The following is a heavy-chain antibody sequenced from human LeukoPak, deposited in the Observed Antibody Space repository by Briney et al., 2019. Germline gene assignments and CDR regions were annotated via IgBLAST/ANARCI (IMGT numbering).Heavy chain of an antibody. CDR2: FDPEDGET. D-gene: IGHD3-22*01. CDR1: GYTFTSYY. J-gene: IGHJ4*02. V-gene: IGHV1-24*01. Sequence: GASVKVSCKASGYTFTSYYMHWVRQAPGKGLEWMGGFDPEDGETIYAQKFQGRVTMTEDTSTDTAYMELSSLRSEDTAVYYCARWGIYDSSGIDYWGQGTLVTVSS. CDR3: ARWGIYDSSGIDY.